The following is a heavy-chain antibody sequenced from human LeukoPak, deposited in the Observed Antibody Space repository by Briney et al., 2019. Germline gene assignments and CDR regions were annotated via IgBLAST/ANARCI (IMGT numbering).Heavy chain of an antibody. CDR2: INHSGST. D-gene: IGHD3-9*01. V-gene: IGHV4-34*01. CDR3: ARGRRYFDWLFQPHYFDY. CDR1: GGSFSGYY. Sequence: SETLSLTCAVYGGSFSGYYWSWIRQLPGKGLEWIGEINHSGSTNYNPSLKSRVTISVDTSKNQFSLKLSSVTAADTAVYYCARGRRYFDWLFQPHYFDYWGQGTLVTVSS. J-gene: IGHJ4*02.